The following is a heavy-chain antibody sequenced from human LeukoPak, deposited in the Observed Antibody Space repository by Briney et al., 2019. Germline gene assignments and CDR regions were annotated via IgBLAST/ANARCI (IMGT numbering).Heavy chain of an antibody. CDR3: ARQGYDFWSGPVDY. D-gene: IGHD3-3*01. CDR2: INHSGST. CDR1: GDSVTSGIYY. V-gene: IGHV4-39*01. J-gene: IGHJ4*02. Sequence: SETLSLTCAVSGDSVTSGIYYWGWIRQPPGKGLEWIGEINHSGSTNYNPSLKSRVTISVDTSKNQFSLKLSSVTAADTAVYYCARQGYDFWSGPVDYWGQGTLVTVSS.